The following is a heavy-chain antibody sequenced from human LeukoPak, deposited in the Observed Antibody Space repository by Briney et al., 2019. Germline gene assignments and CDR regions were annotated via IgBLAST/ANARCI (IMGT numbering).Heavy chain of an antibody. D-gene: IGHD6-13*01. J-gene: IGHJ4*02. V-gene: IGHV3-7*01. Sequence: GGSLRLSCAASGFTFSSYAMTWVRQAPGKGLEWVANIKEDGSEKYYVDSVKGRFTISRDNAKNSLYLQMNSLRAEDTAVYYCARLGGSWYVYYWGQGTLVTVSS. CDR1: GFTFSSYA. CDR2: IKEDGSEK. CDR3: ARLGGSWYVYY.